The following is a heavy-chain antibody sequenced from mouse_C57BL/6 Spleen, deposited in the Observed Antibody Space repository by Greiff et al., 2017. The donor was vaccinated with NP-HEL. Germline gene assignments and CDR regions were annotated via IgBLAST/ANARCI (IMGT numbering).Heavy chain of an antibody. Sequence: VKLVESGPGLVQPSQSLSITCTVSGFSLTSYGVHWVRQSPGKGLEWLGVIWSGGSTDYNAAFISRLSISKDNSKSQVFFKMNSLQADDTAIYYCARSLVTTPYYAMDYWGQGTSVTVSS. CDR1: GFSLTSYG. CDR2: IWSGGST. CDR3: ARSLVTTPYYAMDY. J-gene: IGHJ4*01. V-gene: IGHV2-2*01. D-gene: IGHD2-2*01.